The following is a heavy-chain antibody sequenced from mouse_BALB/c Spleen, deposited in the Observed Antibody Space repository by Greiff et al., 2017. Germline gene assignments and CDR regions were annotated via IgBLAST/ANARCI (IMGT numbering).Heavy chain of an antibody. J-gene: IGHJ2*01. CDR3: ARVGKGYYFDY. CDR1: GFTFTDYY. D-gene: IGHD1-3*01. V-gene: IGHV7-3*02. CDR2: IRNKANGYTT. Sequence: EVQLVESGGGLVQPGGSLRLSCATSGFTFTDYYMSWVRQPPGKALEWLGFIRNKANGYTTEYSASVKGRFTISRDISQSILYLQMNTLRAEDSATYYCARVGKGYYFDYWGQGTTLTVSS.